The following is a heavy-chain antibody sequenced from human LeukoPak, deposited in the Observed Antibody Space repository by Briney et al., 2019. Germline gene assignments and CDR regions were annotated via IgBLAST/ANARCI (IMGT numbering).Heavy chain of an antibody. Sequence: SETLSLTCTVSGGSISSSSYYWGWIRQPPGKGLEWIGSIYYSGSTYYNPSLKSRVTISVDTSKNQFSLKLSSVTAADTAVYYCARDAVVGATKDGVYYYYMDVWGKGTTVTVSS. CDR2: IYYSGST. D-gene: IGHD1-26*01. CDR1: GGSISSSSYY. V-gene: IGHV4-39*07. CDR3: ARDAVVGATKDGVYYYYMDV. J-gene: IGHJ6*03.